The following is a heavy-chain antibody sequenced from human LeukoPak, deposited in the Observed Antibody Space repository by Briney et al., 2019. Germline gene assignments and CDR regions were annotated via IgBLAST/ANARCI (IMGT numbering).Heavy chain of an antibody. V-gene: IGHV3-48*04. CDR3: ASLLTGDYDSSGYTDY. CDR2: ISSSSSTI. D-gene: IGHD3-22*01. Sequence: GGSLRLSCAASGFTFSSYSMNWVRQAPGKGLEWVSYISSSSSTIYYADSVKGRFTISRDNAKNSLYLQMNSLRAEDTAVYYCASLLTGDYDSSGYTDYWGQGTLVTVSS. CDR1: GFTFSSYS. J-gene: IGHJ4*02.